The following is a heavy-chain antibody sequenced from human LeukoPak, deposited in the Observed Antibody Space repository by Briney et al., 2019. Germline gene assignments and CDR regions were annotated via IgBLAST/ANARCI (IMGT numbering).Heavy chain of an antibody. D-gene: IGHD5-18*01. CDR2: ISSDGSST. J-gene: IGHJ4*02. Sequence: PGGSLRLSCAASGFTFSSYWMHWVRQAPGKGLVWVSRISSDGSSTTYADSVKGRFTISRDNAKNTLYLQMNSLRAEDTAVYYCARAVYSYGYDYWGQGTLVTVSS. CDR1: GFTFSSYW. CDR3: ARAVYSYGYDY. V-gene: IGHV3-74*01.